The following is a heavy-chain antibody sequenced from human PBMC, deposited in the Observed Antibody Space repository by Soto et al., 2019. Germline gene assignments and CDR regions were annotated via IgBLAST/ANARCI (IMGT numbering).Heavy chain of an antibody. V-gene: IGHV1-69*06. Sequence: SVNVSCKASGGTFSSYAITWVRQAPGQGLEWMGWIIPIFGTANYAQKFQGRVKITADKSTSTAYMELSSLRSEDTAVYYCATKIGINMIPQACXIWGQGTSVTDSS. CDR1: GGTFSSYA. CDR3: ATKIGINMIPQACXI. D-gene: IGHD3-22*01. CDR2: IIPIFGTA. J-gene: IGHJ3*02.